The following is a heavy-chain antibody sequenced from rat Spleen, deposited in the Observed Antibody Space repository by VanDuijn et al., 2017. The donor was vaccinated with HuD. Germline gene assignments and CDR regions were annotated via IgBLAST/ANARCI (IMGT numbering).Heavy chain of an antibody. CDR2: ISPSGGSA. V-gene: IGHV5-19*01. CDR3: ARFRHHYFDY. Sequence: EVQLVESGGGLVQPGRSLKVSCAASGFTFSNYGVHWIRQAPTKGLEWVASISPSGGSAYYRDSVKGRFTISRDNAKSTLYLQMNSLRSEDTATYYCARFRHHYFDYWGQGVMVTVSS. CDR1: GFTFSNYG. J-gene: IGHJ2*01.